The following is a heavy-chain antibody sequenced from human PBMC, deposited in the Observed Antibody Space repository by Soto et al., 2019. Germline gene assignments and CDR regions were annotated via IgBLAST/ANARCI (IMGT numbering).Heavy chain of an antibody. V-gene: IGHV3-48*03. D-gene: IGHD1-26*01. CDR1: EFTFSSYE. CDR3: ARVHSSGYFDY. CDR2: ISSSGSTI. Sequence: GGSLRLSCAASEFTFSSYEMNWVRQAPGKGLEWVSYISSSGSTIYYADSVKSRFTISRDNAKNSLYLQMNSLRAEDTAVYYCARVHSSGYFDYWGQGTLVTVSS. J-gene: IGHJ4*02.